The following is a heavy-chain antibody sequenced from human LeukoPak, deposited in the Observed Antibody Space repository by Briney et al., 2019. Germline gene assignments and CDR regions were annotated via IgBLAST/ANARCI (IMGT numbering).Heavy chain of an antibody. J-gene: IGHJ4*02. D-gene: IGHD3-22*01. CDR2: ITGSGGST. V-gene: IGHV3-23*01. CDR1: GFTFSNYG. CDR3: ARGVYDSSGYYQY. Sequence: PGGSLRLSCAASGFTFSNYGLSWVRQAPGKGLEWVSGITGSGGSTYYADSVKGRFTISRDNSKNTLYLQMNSLRAEDTAIYYCARGVYDSSGYYQYWGQGTLVTVSS.